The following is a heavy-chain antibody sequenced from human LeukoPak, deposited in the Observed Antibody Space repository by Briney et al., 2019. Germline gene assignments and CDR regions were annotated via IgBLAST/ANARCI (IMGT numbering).Heavy chain of an antibody. D-gene: IGHD2-15*01. J-gene: IGHJ6*02. CDR1: GVTHSYYA. CDR3: AKAGGADKYGMDV. CDR2: SSNTGGST. Sequence: GGSLRLSCAASGVTHSYYAMAWLRRPPGKELEWVSSSSNTGGSTFYAGSVKGRFTISRDKPKNKMYLRMNSLRHNDTATYYCAKAGGADKYGMDVWGQGTTVIVSS. V-gene: IGHV3-23*01.